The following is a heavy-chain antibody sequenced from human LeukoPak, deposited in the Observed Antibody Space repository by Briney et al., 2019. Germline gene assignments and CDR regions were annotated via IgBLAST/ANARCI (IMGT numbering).Heavy chain of an antibody. CDR3: AREYTDYYYMDV. CDR1: GYTFTSYG. D-gene: IGHD1-14*01. V-gene: IGHV1-18*01. CDR2: ISAYNGNT. Sequence: GASVKVSCKASGYTFTSYGISWVRQASGQGREWMGWISAYNGNTNYAQKLQGRVTMTTDTSTSTAYMELRSLRSDDTAVYYCAREYTDYYYMDVWGKGTTVTISS. J-gene: IGHJ6*03.